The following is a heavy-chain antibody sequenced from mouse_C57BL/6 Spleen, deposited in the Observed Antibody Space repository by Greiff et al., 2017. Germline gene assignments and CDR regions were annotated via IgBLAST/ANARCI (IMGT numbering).Heavy chain of an antibody. CDR2: IYPGEGDT. D-gene: IGHD2-2*01. J-gene: IGHJ4*01. CDR1: GYAFSSYW. Sequence: VQLQQSGAELVKPGASVKISCKASGYAFSSYWMTWVKQRPGKGLEWIGQIYPGEGDTNYNGKFKGKATLTADKSSSTAYMQLSSLTSEDSAVYFCARGSTMVDWGQGTSVTVSS. CDR3: ARGSTMVD. V-gene: IGHV1-80*01.